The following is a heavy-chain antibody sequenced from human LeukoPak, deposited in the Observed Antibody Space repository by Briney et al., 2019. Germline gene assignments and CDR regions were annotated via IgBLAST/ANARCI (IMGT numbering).Heavy chain of an antibody. J-gene: IGHJ3*02. CDR3: ARESKYGAFDI. V-gene: IGHV1-18*01. CDR1: GGSITNYA. Sequence: ASVKVSCKFSGGSITNYAISWVRQAPGQGLDWMGRITPLLDSTNYAQKLQGRVTMTTDTSTSTAYMELRSLRSDDTAVYYCARESKYGAFDIWGQGTMVTVSS. CDR2: ITPLLDST. D-gene: IGHD2-2*01.